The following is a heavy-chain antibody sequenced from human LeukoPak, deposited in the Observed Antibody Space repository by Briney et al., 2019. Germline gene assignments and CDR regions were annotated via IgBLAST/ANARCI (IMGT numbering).Heavy chain of an antibody. CDR3: ARHPMVRGVIIKFDP. D-gene: IGHD3-10*01. V-gene: IGHV4-38-2*01. Sequence: KPSETLSLTCAVSGSSISGGYYWGWIRQPPGKGLEWIGSIYHSGSTYYNPSLKSRVTISVDTSKNQFSLKLSSVTAADTAVYYCARHPMVRGVIIKFDPWGQGTLVTVSS. CDR2: IYHSGST. CDR1: GSSISGGYY. J-gene: IGHJ5*02.